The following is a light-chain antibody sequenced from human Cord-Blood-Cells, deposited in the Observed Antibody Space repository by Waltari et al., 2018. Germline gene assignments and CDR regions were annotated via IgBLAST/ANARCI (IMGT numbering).Light chain of an antibody. CDR2: QDS. J-gene: IGLJ2*01. CDR3: QAWDSSTVV. V-gene: IGLV3-1*01. Sequence: SYELTHTPSVSVSPGQTASITSPGDHLGGKYACWYQQKPGQSHVLVIYQDSKRPPGIPVRVSGSNSGNTATLTISGTQAMDEADYYCQAWDSSTVVFGGGTKLTVL. CDR1: HLGGKY.